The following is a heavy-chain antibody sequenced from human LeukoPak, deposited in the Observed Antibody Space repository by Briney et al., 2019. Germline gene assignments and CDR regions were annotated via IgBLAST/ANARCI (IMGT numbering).Heavy chain of an antibody. Sequence: SETLSLTCTVSGGSISSSSYYWGWIRQPPGKGLEWIGSIYYSGSTYYNPSLKSRVTISVDTSKNQFSLKLSSVTAADTAVYYCARGLYDSRGYYHFDYWGQGALVTVSS. CDR2: IYYSGST. D-gene: IGHD3-22*01. CDR3: ARGLYDSRGYYHFDY. V-gene: IGHV4-39*07. CDR1: GGSISSSSYY. J-gene: IGHJ4*02.